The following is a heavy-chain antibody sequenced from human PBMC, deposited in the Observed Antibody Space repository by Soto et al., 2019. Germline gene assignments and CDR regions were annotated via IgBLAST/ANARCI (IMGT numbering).Heavy chain of an antibody. J-gene: IGHJ6*02. CDR2: IYHSGST. Sequence: QVQLQESGPGLVKPSGTLSLTCAVSGGSISSSNWWSWVRQPPGKGLEWIGEIYHSGSTNYNPSLKSRVTISVDTSKNQFSLKLSSVTAADTAVYYCAREMYCSSTSCYAVSYGMDVWGQGTTVTVSS. CDR3: AREMYCSSTSCYAVSYGMDV. V-gene: IGHV4-4*02. CDR1: GGSISSSNW. D-gene: IGHD2-2*01.